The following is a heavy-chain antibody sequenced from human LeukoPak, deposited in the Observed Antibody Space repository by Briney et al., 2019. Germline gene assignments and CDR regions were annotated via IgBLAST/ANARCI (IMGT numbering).Heavy chain of an antibody. CDR3: ARVAGWSPSAFDI. D-gene: IGHD2-15*01. CDR2: IYYSVST. V-gene: IGHV4-59*01. CDR1: GGSISSYY. J-gene: IGHJ3*02. Sequence: SETLSLTCTVSGGSISSYYWSWIRQPPRKGLERVGYIYYSVSTNYNPSLKSRVTISVDTSKNQFSLTRSSVTAADTAVYYCARVAGWSPSAFDIWGQGPMVTVSS.